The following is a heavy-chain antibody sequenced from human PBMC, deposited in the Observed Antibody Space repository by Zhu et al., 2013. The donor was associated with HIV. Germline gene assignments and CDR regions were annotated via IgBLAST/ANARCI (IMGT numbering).Heavy chain of an antibody. D-gene: IGHD3-3*01. CDR3: AREPYYDFWSGYQRDGMDV. CDR2: ITGSSDYI. J-gene: IGHJ6*02. Sequence: EVQLLESGGGLVQPGGSLRLSCAASEFTFSSHTMSWVRQPPGKGLEWVSAITGSSDYISYADSVRGRFTISRDNSKNSVHLQMDSLRTEDTAVYYCAREPYYDFWSGYQRDGMDVWGQGDHGHRLL. CDR1: EFTFSSHT. V-gene: IGHV3-23*01.